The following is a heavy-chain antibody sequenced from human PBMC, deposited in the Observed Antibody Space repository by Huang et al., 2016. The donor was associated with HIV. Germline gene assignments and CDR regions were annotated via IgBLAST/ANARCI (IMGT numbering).Heavy chain of an antibody. CDR3: TTWISTAAGGN. V-gene: IGHV3-15*01. CDR2: IKKSLDGGTK. D-gene: IGHD2-15*01. J-gene: IGHJ4*02. CDR1: GFSFSTVW. Sequence: EVQLIESGGGLVKPGSSLRLSCEGFGFSFSTVWMVWVRQTPVKGLEWVALIKKSLDGGTKDYAAPVRGRFIISRDDSKNRMDLQMHDLKAADTAVYYCTTWISTAAGGNWGQGTLVTVSS.